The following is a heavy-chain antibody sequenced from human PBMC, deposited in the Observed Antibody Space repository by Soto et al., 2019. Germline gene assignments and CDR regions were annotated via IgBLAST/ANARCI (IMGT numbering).Heavy chain of an antibody. V-gene: IGHV1-69*13. CDR2: IIPIFGTA. D-gene: IGHD2-2*01. Sequence: SVKVSCKASGGTFSSYAISWVRHAPGQGLDWMGGIIPIFGTANYAQKFQGRVTITADESTSTAYMELSSLRSEDTAVYYCASVSCPYYYYYGMYVCCQRTTVTVS. CDR3: ASVSCPYYYYYGMYV. CDR1: GGTFSSYA. J-gene: IGHJ6*02.